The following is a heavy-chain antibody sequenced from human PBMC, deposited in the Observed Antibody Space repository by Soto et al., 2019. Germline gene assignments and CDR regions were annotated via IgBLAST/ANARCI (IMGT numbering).Heavy chain of an antibody. D-gene: IGHD1-20*01. Sequence: QLQLQESGSGLVKPSQTLSLTCAVSGGSISSGGYSWSWIRQPPGKGLEWIGYIYHSGSTYYNPCLQRRVTISVDRSKHQFSLKLSSVTAADTAVYYCARVVSFGWFDPWGQVTLVTVSS. CDR1: GGSISSGGYS. CDR2: IYHSGST. V-gene: IGHV4-30-2*01. CDR3: ARVVSFGWFDP. J-gene: IGHJ5*02.